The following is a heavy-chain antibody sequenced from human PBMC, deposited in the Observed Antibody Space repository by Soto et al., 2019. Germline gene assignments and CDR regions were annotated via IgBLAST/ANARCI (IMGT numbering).Heavy chain of an antibody. J-gene: IGHJ4*02. CDR3: AKLCCSGGNCYSWGLDY. CDR2: ISYDGINK. CDR1: GFTFSSYG. Sequence: QAQLVESGGGVVQPGRSLRLSCAASGFTFSSYGMHWVRQAPGKGLEWVAVISYDGINKYYADSVKGRFTISRDNSKNTLFLQMKSLRAEDTAVYYCAKLCCSGGNCYSWGLDYWGQGTLVTVSS. V-gene: IGHV3-30*18. D-gene: IGHD2-15*01.